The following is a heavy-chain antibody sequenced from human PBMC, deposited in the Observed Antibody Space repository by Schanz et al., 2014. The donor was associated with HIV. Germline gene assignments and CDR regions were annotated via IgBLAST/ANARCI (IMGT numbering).Heavy chain of an antibody. CDR3: ARGARYGMDV. CDR2: ISAYNGKT. Sequence: QMQLVQSGPEVKKPGTSVKVSCKASGFTFTSSAVQWVRQARGQRLEWIGWISAYNGKTNYARKVQGRVAMTTDTSTTTAYMELRSLRSDDTAVYYCARGARYGMDVWGQGTTVTVSS. CDR1: GFTFTSSA. J-gene: IGHJ6*02. V-gene: IGHV1-58*01.